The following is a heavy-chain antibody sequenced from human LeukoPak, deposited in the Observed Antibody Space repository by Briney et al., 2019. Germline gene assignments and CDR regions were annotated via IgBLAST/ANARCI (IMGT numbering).Heavy chain of an antibody. CDR2: ISSSGADT. CDR3: AFRSHSTAWSY. V-gene: IGHV3-23*01. D-gene: IGHD6-19*01. Sequence: GGSLGLSCAASKFTFSNYAMNWVRQAPGKGLEWVSGISSSGADTYYADSVKGRFTISRDNSQNTLLLQMNSLRAEDTAVYFCAFRSHSTAWSYWGQGTLVTVSS. CDR1: KFTFSNYA. J-gene: IGHJ4*02.